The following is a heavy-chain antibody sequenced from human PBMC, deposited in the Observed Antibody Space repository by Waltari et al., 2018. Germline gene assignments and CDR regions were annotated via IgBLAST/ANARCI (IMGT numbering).Heavy chain of an antibody. CDR1: GDSITSPIYP. D-gene: IGHD3-3*01. J-gene: IGHJ3*02. V-gene: IGHV4-39*01. CDR2: VSANGDT. CDR3: ARRLEMSGITYDAFDI. Sequence: QLQLQESGPGLVKPSATLSLTSTVSGDSITSPIYPCGWIRQPPGKGLAWIGRVSANGDTYYNPSLKSRVTISVGTSKTQFSLKLSSVTAADTAVFYCARRLEMSGITYDAFDIWGQGTMVTVSS.